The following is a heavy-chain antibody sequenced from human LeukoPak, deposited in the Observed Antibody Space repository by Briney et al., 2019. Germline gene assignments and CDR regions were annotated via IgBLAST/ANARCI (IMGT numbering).Heavy chain of an antibody. D-gene: IGHD4-17*01. CDR1: GFTVSTNY. V-gene: IGHV3-53*01. CDR3: ARDSYGKLGYFDY. CDR2: IYSGGFT. J-gene: IGHJ4*02. Sequence: GGSLRLSCAASGFTVSTNYMSWVRQAPGKGLEWVSVIYSGGFTNYADSVKGRFTISRDNSKNTLYLQMNSLRAEDTAVNYCARDSYGKLGYFDYWGQGTLVTVSS.